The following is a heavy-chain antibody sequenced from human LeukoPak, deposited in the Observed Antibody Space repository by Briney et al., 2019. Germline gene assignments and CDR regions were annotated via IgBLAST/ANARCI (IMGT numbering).Heavy chain of an antibody. D-gene: IGHD1-20*01. CDR3: ARQDEYNLNEVYYFDY. CDR1: GYTFTSYG. V-gene: IGHV1-18*01. CDR2: ISAYNGNT. Sequence: GASVKVSCKASGYTFTSYGISWVRQAPGQGLEWMGWISAYNGNTNYAQKLQGRVTMTTDTSTSTAYMELRSLRSDDTAVYYCARQDEYNLNEVYYFDYWGQGILVTVSS. J-gene: IGHJ4*02.